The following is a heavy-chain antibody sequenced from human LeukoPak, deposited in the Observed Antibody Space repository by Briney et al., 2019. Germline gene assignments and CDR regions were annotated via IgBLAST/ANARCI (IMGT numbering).Heavy chain of an antibody. CDR2: IQYDRTNE. V-gene: IGHV3-30*02. CDR1: AFTFSSYG. CDR3: AKDRCSNGIGCYYYYMEV. Sequence: GGSLRLSCAASAFTFSSYGMHWVRQAPGKGLEWVAYIQYDRTNEQYAHSVKGRFRISRDNSNNILYLQMNSLRTEDTAVYYCAKDRCSNGIGCYYYYMEVWGKGTTVAISS. J-gene: IGHJ6*03. D-gene: IGHD2-8*01.